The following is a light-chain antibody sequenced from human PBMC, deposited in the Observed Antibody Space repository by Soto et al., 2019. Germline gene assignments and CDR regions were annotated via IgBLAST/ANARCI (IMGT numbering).Light chain of an antibody. V-gene: IGKV1-27*01. CDR1: QGIRHY. J-gene: IGKJ1*01. CDR3: QNFDSAPQT. Sequence: IKLTQSPSSLSASVGDRVTITSRASQGIRHYLAWYQQKPGKVPKLLIYEASNLQSGVPSRFRGGGSGTEFTLTISSLQPEDVATYYCQNFDSAPQTFGQGTKVDIK. CDR2: EAS.